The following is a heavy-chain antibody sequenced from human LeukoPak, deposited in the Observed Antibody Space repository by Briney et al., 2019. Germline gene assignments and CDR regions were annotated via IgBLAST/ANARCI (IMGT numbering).Heavy chain of an antibody. Sequence: ASVKVSCKASGYTFTSNHIHCVRQAPGQGLEWMGWINTNTGDPTYAQGFTGRFVFSLDTSVSTAYLQISSLKAEDTAVYYCARDGDGIVVVPGFDPWGQGTLVTVSS. CDR1: GYTFTSNH. CDR3: ARDGDGIVVVPGFDP. D-gene: IGHD2-2*01. J-gene: IGHJ5*02. CDR2: INTNTGDP. V-gene: IGHV7-4-1*02.